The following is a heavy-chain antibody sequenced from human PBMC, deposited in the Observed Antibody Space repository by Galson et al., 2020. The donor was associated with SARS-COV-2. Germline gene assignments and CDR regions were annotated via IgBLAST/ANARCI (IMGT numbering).Heavy chain of an antibody. CDR1: GTYISSGSYS. V-gene: IGHV4-30-2*01. D-gene: IGHD4-17*01. Sequence: SETLSLTCAVSGTYISSGSYSRNWIRQPPGKGMERIGYISHSGGTYYNPSLKSRVTISGDRSKNQFSLRLSSVTAADTAVYYCAKLHYGEYAPEAFDIWGPGTRVTVAS. J-gene: IGHJ3*02. CDR2: ISHSGGT. CDR3: AKLHYGEYAPEAFDI.